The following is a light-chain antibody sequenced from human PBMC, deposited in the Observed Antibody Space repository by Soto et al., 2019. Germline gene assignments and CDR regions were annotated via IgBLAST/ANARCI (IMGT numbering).Light chain of an antibody. V-gene: IGLV1-40*01. CDR3: QSYDSSLSGAV. CDR1: SSSIGAGYD. Sequence: QSVLTQPPSVSGAPGQRVTISCAGGSSSIGAGYDVHWYQQLPGTAPKLLIYGNFNRPSGFPDRFSGSKSGTSASLAITGRQGGDEADYYWQSYDSSLSGAVFGGGTKLTVL. CDR2: GNF. J-gene: IGLJ2*01.